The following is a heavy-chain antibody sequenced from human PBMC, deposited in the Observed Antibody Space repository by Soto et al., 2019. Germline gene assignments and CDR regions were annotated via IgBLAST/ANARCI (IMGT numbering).Heavy chain of an antibody. J-gene: IGHJ6*02. CDR1: GGSFSGYY. V-gene: IGHV4-34*01. CDR2: INHSGST. Sequence: PSETLSLTCAVYGGSFSGYYWSWIRQPPGKGLEWIGEINHSGSTNYNPSLKSRVTISVDTSKNQFSLKLSSVTAADTAVYYCARAPQGIAAPRGAGKHTNYGMDVWGQGTTVTVSS. CDR3: ARAPQGIAAPRGAGKHTNYGMDV. D-gene: IGHD6-13*01.